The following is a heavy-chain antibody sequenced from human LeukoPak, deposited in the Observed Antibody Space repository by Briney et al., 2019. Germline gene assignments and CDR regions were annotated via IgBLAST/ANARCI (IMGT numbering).Heavy chain of an antibody. CDR2: ISSGSTI. D-gene: IGHD3-10*02. CDR3: AELGITMIGGV. V-gene: IGHV3-48*03. Sequence: GGSLRLSCAASGFTFSSYEMNWVRQAPGKGLEWVSYISSGSTIYYAASVKGRFTISRDNAKNSLYLQMNSLRAEDTAVYYCAELGITMIGGVWGKGTTVTISS. CDR1: GFTFSSYE. J-gene: IGHJ6*04.